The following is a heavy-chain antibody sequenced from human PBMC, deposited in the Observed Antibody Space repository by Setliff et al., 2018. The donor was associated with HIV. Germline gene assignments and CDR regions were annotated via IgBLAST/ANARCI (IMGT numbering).Heavy chain of an antibody. CDR3: TTAVAQNWYGSGNENY. Sequence: PGGSLRLSCAASGFTFTNAWMSWVRQAPGKGLEWVGRIKSKTDGETEDYAAPVKGRFTISRDDSRSTLYLQMNSLITEDTALYYCTTAVAQNWYGSGNENYWGQGTPVTVSS. CDR1: GFTFTNAW. V-gene: IGHV3-15*01. CDR2: IKSKTDGETE. J-gene: IGHJ4*02. D-gene: IGHD3-10*01.